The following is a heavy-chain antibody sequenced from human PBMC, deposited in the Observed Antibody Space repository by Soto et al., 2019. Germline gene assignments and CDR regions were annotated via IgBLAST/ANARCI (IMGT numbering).Heavy chain of an antibody. D-gene: IGHD3-22*01. Sequence: PSETLSLTCTVSGGSISSGGYYWSWIRQHPGKGLEWIGYIYYSGSTYYNPSLKSRVTISVDTSKNQFSLKLSSVTAADTAVYYCARGWYYYDSSGYHNWFDPWGQGTLVTVSS. V-gene: IGHV4-31*03. CDR1: GGSISSGGYY. CDR2: IYYSGST. J-gene: IGHJ5*02. CDR3: ARGWYYYDSSGYHNWFDP.